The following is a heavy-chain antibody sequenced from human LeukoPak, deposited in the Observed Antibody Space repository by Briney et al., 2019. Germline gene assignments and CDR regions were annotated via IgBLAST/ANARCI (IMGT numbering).Heavy chain of an antibody. Sequence: PGGSLRLSCAASGFTFSIYAMSWVRQAPGKGLEWVSGISGSGGSTYYADSVKGRFTISRDNSKNTLYLQMNSLRAEDTAVYYCAKGGTLAFRIFDYWGQGTLVTVSS. CDR2: ISGSGGST. CDR1: GFTFSIYA. CDR3: AKGGTLAFRIFDY. D-gene: IGHD3-3*02. V-gene: IGHV3-23*01. J-gene: IGHJ4*02.